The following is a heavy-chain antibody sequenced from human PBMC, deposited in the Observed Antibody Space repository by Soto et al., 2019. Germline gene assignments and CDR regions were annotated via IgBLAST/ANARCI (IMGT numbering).Heavy chain of an antibody. Sequence: ASVKVSCKASGYTFTGYYIHWVRQAPGQGLEWMGWINPNSGGTNYAQKFQGRVTMTRDTSISTAYMELSRLRSDDTAVYYCARTRMAFGGVIVKSYGYYGMDVWGQGTTVTVSS. J-gene: IGHJ6*02. CDR3: ARTRMAFGGVIVKSYGYYGMDV. CDR1: GYTFTGYY. CDR2: INPNSGGT. V-gene: IGHV1-2*02. D-gene: IGHD3-16*02.